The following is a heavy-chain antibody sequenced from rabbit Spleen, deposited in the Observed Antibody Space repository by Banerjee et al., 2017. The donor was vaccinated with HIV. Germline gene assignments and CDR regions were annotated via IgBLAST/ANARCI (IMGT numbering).Heavy chain of an antibody. Sequence: QSLEESGGGLVQPGGSLTLTCTASGFTISSGYWICWVRQAPGKGLEWIACIWAGSSGITYYASWAKGRFTISKASSTTVTLQMTSLTAADTATYFCVRWAGAYDLHLWGPGTLGTVS. CDR1: GFTISSGYW. J-gene: IGHJ4*01. CDR2: IWAGSSGIT. V-gene: IGHV1S40*01. D-gene: IGHD2-1*01. CDR3: VRWAGAYDLHL.